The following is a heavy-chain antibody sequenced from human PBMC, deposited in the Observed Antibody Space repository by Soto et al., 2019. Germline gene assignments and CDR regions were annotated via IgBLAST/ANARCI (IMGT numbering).Heavy chain of an antibody. J-gene: IGHJ4*02. V-gene: IGHV3-7*05. CDR1: GFTFSSYW. CDR2: IKQDGSEK. D-gene: IGHD2-21*02. Sequence: GGSLRLSCAASGFTFSSYWMSWVRQAPGKGLEWVANIKQDGSEKYYVDSVKGRFTISRDNAKNSLYLQMNSLRAEDTAVYYCASGAYLAYCGGDCSIFDYWGQGTLVTVSS. CDR3: ASGAYLAYCGGDCSIFDY.